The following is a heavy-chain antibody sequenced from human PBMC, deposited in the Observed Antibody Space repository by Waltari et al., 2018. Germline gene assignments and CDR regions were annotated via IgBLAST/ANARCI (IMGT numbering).Heavy chain of an antibody. V-gene: IGHV4-38-2*01. J-gene: IGHJ2*01. CDR2: IYHTWST. CDR3: ARPGIAHWYFDL. Sequence: QEQLQESGPGLVKPSETLSLTCAVSGYSISMCYYWVWIRQPPGKGLEWLGGIYHTWSTYYNPSLKSRVTISLHTSKNQFSLKLSSVTAADTAVYYCARPGIAHWYFDLWGRGTLVTVSS. D-gene: IGHD6-13*01. CDR1: GYSISMCYY.